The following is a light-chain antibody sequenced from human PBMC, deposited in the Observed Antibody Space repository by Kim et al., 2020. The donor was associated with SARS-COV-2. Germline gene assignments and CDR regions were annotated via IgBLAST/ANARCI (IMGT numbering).Light chain of an antibody. CDR2: AAS. V-gene: IGKV1-17*03. CDR3: LQHNSYRWT. Sequence: DIQMTQSPSAMAASVGDRVTITCRASQDIGNSLAWFQQKPGKVPRPLIHAASTLQTGVPTRFSGSASGTEFTLTISSLQPEDFATYYCLQHNSYRWTFGQGTKVDIK. CDR1: QDIGNS. J-gene: IGKJ1*01.